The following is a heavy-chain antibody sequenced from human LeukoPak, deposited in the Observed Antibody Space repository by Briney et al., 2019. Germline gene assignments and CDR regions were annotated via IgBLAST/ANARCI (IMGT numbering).Heavy chain of an antibody. V-gene: IGHV1-8*03. Sequence: ASVKVSCKASGYTFTSYDINWVRQATGQGLEWMGWMNPNSGKTGYAQKFQGRVTITRNTSISTAYMELSSLRSEDTAVYYCARGPIFRQVPAAYDYYYYYMDVWGKGTTVTVSS. CDR1: GYTFTSYD. CDR2: MNPNSGKT. J-gene: IGHJ6*03. CDR3: ARGPIFRQVPAAYDYYYYYMDV. D-gene: IGHD2-2*01.